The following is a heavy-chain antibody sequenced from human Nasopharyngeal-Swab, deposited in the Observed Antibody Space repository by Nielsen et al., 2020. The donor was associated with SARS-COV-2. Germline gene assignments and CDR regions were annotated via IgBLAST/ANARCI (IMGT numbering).Heavy chain of an antibody. Sequence: SETLSLTCTVSGGSISSGGYYWSWIRQHPGKGLEWIGYIYYSGSTYYNPSLKSRVTISVDTSKNQFSLKLSSVTAADTAVYYRARGNWNDVGVYWGQGTLVTVSS. J-gene: IGHJ4*02. CDR3: ARGNWNDVGVY. CDR2: IYYSGST. CDR1: GGSISSGGYY. V-gene: IGHV4-31*03. D-gene: IGHD1-1*01.